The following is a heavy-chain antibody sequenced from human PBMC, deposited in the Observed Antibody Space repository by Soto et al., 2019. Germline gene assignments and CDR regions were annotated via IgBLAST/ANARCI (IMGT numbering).Heavy chain of an antibody. CDR3: TRRGRQSANWFDP. CDR1: GGTFNSFS. CDR2: IIPMSGRP. Sequence: SVKVSCKASGGTFNSFSIDWVRQAPGQGLEWMGGIIPMSGRPNYAQRFQGRVTFSADKSTNTVYMEVNSLTYEGTAVYYCTRRGRQSANWFDPWGQGTLVTVSS. J-gene: IGHJ5*02. V-gene: IGHV1-69*06.